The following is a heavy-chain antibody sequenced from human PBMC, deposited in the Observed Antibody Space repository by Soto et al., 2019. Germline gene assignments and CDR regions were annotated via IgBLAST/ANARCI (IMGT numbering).Heavy chain of an antibody. J-gene: IGHJ6*02. CDR1: GFTFDDYA. V-gene: IGHV3-9*01. CDR3: AKDITPGEGYGMDV. CDR2: ISWNSGSI. D-gene: IGHD1-26*01. Sequence: EVQLVESGGGLVQPGRSLRLSCAASGFTFDDYAMHWVRQAPGKGLEWVSGISWNSGSIGYADSVKGRFTISRDNAKNSLYLQMNSLRAEDTALYYCAKDITPGEGYGMDVWGQGTTFTVSS.